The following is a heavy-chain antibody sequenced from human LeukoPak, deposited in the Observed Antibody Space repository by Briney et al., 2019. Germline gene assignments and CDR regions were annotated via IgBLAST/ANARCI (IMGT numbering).Heavy chain of an antibody. CDR1: GYTFTSYG. D-gene: IGHD3-9*01. CDR3: TREATGYSWFDP. J-gene: IGHJ5*02. V-gene: IGHV1-18*01. CDR2: ISGYNGNT. Sequence: ASVKVSCKASGYTFTSYGISWVRQAPGQGLEWMGWISGYNGNTNYAQKFQGRVTMTTDTSKNTAYMELRSLRSDDTAVYYCTREATGYSWFDPWGQGTLVTVSS.